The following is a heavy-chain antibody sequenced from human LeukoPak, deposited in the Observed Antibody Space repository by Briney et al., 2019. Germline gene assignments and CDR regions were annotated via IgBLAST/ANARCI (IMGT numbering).Heavy chain of an antibody. D-gene: IGHD3-10*01. J-gene: IGHJ6*03. CDR1: GFTFSSYA. CDR2: ISGSGGST. CDR3: AKVMKGSERLTMVRGVIIKTAGLYYMDV. Sequence: GGSLSLSCAASGFTFSSYAMSWVRQPPGKGLEWVSAISGSGGSTYYADSVKGRFTISRDNSKNTMYLQMNSLRVEDTAVYYCAKVMKGSERLTMVRGVIIKTAGLYYMDVWGKGTTVTVSS. V-gene: IGHV3-23*01.